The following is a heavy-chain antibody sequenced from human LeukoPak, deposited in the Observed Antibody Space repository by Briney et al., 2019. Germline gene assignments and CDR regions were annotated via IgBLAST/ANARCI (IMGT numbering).Heavy chain of an antibody. CDR1: GYTFTGYY. J-gene: IGHJ5*02. Sequence: ASVKVSCKASGYTFTGYYMHWVRQAPGQGLEWMGWINPNSGGTSYAQKFQGRVTMTRDTSISTAYMELSRLRSDDTAVYYCARAGIAAALHWFDPWGQGTLVTVSS. CDR2: INPNSGGT. CDR3: ARAGIAAALHWFDP. V-gene: IGHV1-2*02. D-gene: IGHD6-13*01.